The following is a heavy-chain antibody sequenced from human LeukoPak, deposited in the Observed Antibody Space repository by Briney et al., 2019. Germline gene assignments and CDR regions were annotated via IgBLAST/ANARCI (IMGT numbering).Heavy chain of an antibody. V-gene: IGHV4-4*02. CDR3: ARGRGRNYYGMDV. CDR2: IYRSGDV. Sequence: SETLSLTCAVSGGSISSSNWWSWVRQPPGKGLEWIGEIYRSGDVNCNPSLWSRVTLSVDKSTDQFSLTLNSVTAADTAVYFCARGRGRNYYGMDVWGQGTTVTVSS. D-gene: IGHD3-10*01. CDR1: GGSISSSNW. J-gene: IGHJ6*02.